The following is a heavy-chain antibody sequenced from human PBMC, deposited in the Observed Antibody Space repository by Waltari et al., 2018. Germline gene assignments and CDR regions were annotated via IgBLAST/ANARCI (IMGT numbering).Heavy chain of an antibody. CDR3: ARDRGSRDAFDI. CDR2: IYYSGST. Sequence: QVQLQESGPGLVKPSETLSLTCTVSGGSISSPYWSWIRQPPGKGLEWIGYIYYSGSTNYNPSLKSRVTISVDTSKNQFSLKLSSVTAADTAVYYCARDRGSRDAFDIWGQGTMVTVSS. D-gene: IGHD6-13*01. J-gene: IGHJ3*02. CDR1: GGSISSPY. V-gene: IGHV4-59*11.